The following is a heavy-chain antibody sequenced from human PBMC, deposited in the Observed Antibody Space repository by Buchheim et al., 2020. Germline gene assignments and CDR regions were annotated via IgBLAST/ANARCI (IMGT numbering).Heavy chain of an antibody. Sequence: EVQLLESGGGLVQPGGSLRLSCAASGFTFSSYAMSWVRQAPGKGLEWVSAISGSGGSTYYADSVKGRFTISRDNSKNTLYLQMNSLRAEDTAVYYCAKDKRTVTKRVRGDYYYGMDVWGQGTT. D-gene: IGHD4-17*01. CDR2: ISGSGGST. CDR1: GFTFSSYA. V-gene: IGHV3-23*01. CDR3: AKDKRTVTKRVRGDYYYGMDV. J-gene: IGHJ6*02.